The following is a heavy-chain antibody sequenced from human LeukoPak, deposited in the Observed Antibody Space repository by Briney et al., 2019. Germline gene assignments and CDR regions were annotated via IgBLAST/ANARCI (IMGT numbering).Heavy chain of an antibody. J-gene: IGHJ4*02. Sequence: SETLSLTCTVSGGSISSYYWSWIRQPPGKGLEWIGYIYYSGSTNYNPSLKSRVTISVDTSKNQFSLKLSSVTAADTAVYYCARDPGSGWYYFDYWGRGTLVTVSS. CDR1: GGSISSYY. CDR3: ARDPGSGWYYFDY. CDR2: IYYSGST. V-gene: IGHV4-59*01. D-gene: IGHD6-19*01.